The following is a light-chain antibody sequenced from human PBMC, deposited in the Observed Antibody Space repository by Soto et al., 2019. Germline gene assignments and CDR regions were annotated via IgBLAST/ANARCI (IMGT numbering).Light chain of an antibody. CDR3: QSYDSSLPYV. V-gene: IGLV1-40*01. CDR1: SSNIGAGYD. J-gene: IGLJ1*01. Sequence: QSVLTQPPSVSGAPGHRVTISCTGSSSNIGAGYDVHWYQQLPGTAPKLLIYGNSNRPSGVPDRFSGSKSGTSASLAITGLQAEDEADYYCQSYDSSLPYVFGTGTKVTVL. CDR2: GNS.